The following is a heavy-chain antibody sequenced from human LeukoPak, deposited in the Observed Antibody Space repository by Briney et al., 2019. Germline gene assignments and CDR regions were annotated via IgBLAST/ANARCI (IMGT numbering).Heavy chain of an antibody. CDR3: ARDHPGSGWYVDY. CDR1: GFTFSTSA. Sequence: GGSLRLSCAASGFTFSTSAMNWVRQAPGKGLEWVSGISGSGGSPYYTDSVKGRFTISKDNSKDTLYLQMNSLRDEDTAVYYCARDHPGSGWYVDYWGQGILVTVSS. V-gene: IGHV3-23*01. CDR2: ISGSGGSP. J-gene: IGHJ4*02. D-gene: IGHD6-19*01.